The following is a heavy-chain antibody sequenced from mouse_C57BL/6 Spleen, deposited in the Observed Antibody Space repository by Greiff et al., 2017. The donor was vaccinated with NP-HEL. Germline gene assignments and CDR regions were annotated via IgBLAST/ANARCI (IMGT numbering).Heavy chain of an antibody. V-gene: IGHV1-59*01. Sequence: QVQLKQPGAELVRPGTSVKLSCKASGYTFTSYWMHWVKQRPGQGLEWIGVIDPSDSYTNYNQKFKGKATLTVDTSSSTAYMQLSSLTSEDSAVYYCASDYGSLMDYWGQGTSVTVSS. D-gene: IGHD1-1*01. J-gene: IGHJ4*01. CDR1: GYTFTSYW. CDR2: IDPSDSYT. CDR3: ASDYGSLMDY.